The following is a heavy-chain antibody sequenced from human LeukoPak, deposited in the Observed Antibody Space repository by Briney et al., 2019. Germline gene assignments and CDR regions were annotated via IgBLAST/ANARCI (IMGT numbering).Heavy chain of an antibody. V-gene: IGHV4-4*02. J-gene: IGHJ4*02. CDR2: IYHSGIS. D-gene: IGHD6-19*01. Sequence: PSGTLSLTCAVSGGSINSNIWWNWVRQPPGKGLEWIGEIYHSGISNYNPSLKSRVTISVDKSKNQFSLELTSVTAADTAVYFCRAVAGQDYFDYWGQGSLVIVSS. CDR3: RAVAGQDYFDY. CDR1: GGSINSNIW.